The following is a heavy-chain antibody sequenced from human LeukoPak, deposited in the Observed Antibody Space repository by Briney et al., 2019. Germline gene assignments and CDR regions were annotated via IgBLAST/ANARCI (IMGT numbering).Heavy chain of an antibody. CDR1: GGSISSNF. D-gene: IGHD2-2*01. J-gene: IGHJ3*01. V-gene: IGHV4-59*01. CDR2: IYYSGSS. Sequence: SETLSLTCTVSGGSISSNFWSWIRQPPGKTLEWIRFIYYSGSSNYNPSLKSRVTISVDTSKNQFSLRLSSVTAADTAVYYCARIDCSSSSCPDAFDVWGQGTMVTVSS. CDR3: ARIDCSSSSCPDAFDV.